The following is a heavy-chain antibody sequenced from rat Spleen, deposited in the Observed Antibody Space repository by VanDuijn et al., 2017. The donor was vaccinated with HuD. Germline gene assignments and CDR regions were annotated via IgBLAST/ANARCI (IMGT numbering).Heavy chain of an antibody. D-gene: IGHD1-2*01. V-gene: IGHV5-29*01. Sequence: EVQLVESGGGLVQPGRSLKLSCAASGFTFSNYGMAWVRQAPTKGLEWVATIKYDGSSTYYRDSVKGRFTISRDNAKSTLYLQMDSLRSEDTATYYCARHEQLYTARWFAYWGQGTLVTVSS. CDR2: IKYDGSST. CDR1: GFTFSNYG. J-gene: IGHJ3*01. CDR3: ARHEQLYTARWFAY.